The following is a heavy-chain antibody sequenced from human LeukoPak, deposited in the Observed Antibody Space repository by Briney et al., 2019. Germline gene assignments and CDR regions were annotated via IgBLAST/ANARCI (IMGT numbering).Heavy chain of an antibody. CDR1: GGSISSSRW. CDR3: ARNAGNSDVDY. Sequence: SGTLSLTCAVSGGSISSSRWWTWVRQPPGKGLEWIGEVYRSGSTNYNPSLKSRVTISGDKSKNQFSLKLSSVTAADTAVYYCARNAGNSDVDYWGQGTLVTVSS. D-gene: IGHD4-23*01. J-gene: IGHJ4*02. V-gene: IGHV4-4*02. CDR2: VYRSGST.